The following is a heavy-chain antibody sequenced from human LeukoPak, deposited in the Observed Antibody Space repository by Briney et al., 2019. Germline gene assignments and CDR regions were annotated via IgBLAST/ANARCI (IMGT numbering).Heavy chain of an antibody. CDR2: IESDGTKE. Sequence: GGSLRLSCAATGFRFSSYDIHWVRQAPGKGLEWVTFIESDGTKEYYADSVKGRFTISRDNSKNTVYVQMNTLRAEDTAVYYCAKEGSGWYYLDYWGQGTVVTVSS. CDR1: GFRFSSYD. CDR3: AKEGSGWYYLDY. D-gene: IGHD6-19*01. J-gene: IGHJ4*02. V-gene: IGHV3-30*02.